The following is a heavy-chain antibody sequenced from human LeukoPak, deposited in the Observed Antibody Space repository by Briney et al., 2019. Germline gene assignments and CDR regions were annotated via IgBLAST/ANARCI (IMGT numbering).Heavy chain of an antibody. Sequence: PGGSLRLSCAASGFTFSSYEMSWVRQAPGKGLEWVSVIYSGGSTYYADSVKGRFTISRDDSKNTLYLQMNSLRAEDTAVYYCARTPPHCGGDCYTDYWGQGTLVTVSS. V-gene: IGHV3-66*01. CDR1: GFTFSSYE. CDR2: IYSGGST. CDR3: ARTPPHCGGDCYTDY. D-gene: IGHD2-21*02. J-gene: IGHJ4*02.